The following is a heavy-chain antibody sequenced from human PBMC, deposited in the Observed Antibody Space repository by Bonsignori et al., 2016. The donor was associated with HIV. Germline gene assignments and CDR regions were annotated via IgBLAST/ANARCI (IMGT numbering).Heavy chain of an antibody. J-gene: IGHJ4*02. CDR3: ARDRSMVRGATPADFDY. Sequence: SVKVSCKASGGTFSSHAISWVRQAPGQGLEWMGGIIPIFRTPTYAQKFQGRVTITADESTSTAYMELSSLRSEDTAFYYCARDRSMVRGATPADFDYWGQGTLVTVSS. CDR2: IIPIFRTP. CDR1: GGTFSSHA. D-gene: IGHD3-10*01. V-gene: IGHV1-69*13.